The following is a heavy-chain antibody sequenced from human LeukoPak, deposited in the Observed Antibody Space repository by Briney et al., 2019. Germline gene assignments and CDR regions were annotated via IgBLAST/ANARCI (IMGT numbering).Heavy chain of an antibody. D-gene: IGHD2-15*01. Sequence: PGGSLRLSXAASGFTFSSYSMNWVRQAPGKGLEWVSSISSSSSYIYYADSLKGRFTISRDNAKNSLYLQMTSLRAEDTAVYYCARGYCSGGSCRKLDYWGQGTLVTVSS. CDR1: GFTFSSYS. CDR2: ISSSSSYI. CDR3: ARGYCSGGSCRKLDY. J-gene: IGHJ4*02. V-gene: IGHV3-21*01.